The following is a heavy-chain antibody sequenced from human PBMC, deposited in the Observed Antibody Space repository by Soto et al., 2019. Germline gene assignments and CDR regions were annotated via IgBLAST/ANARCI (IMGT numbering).Heavy chain of an antibody. Sequence: HVQLQESGPGLVKPSETLSLTCTVSGGSISTYYWSWIRQPPGKGLAWIGYIYYDGRTSYNPSLRSRVTRSVDTSKNQFSLILSSVTSADTAVYYCARDQLSSGLYVWFDPWGQGTLVTVSS. CDR2: IYYDGRT. CDR3: ARDQLSSGLYVWFDP. V-gene: IGHV4-59*01. CDR1: GGSISTYY. J-gene: IGHJ5*02. D-gene: IGHD6-25*01.